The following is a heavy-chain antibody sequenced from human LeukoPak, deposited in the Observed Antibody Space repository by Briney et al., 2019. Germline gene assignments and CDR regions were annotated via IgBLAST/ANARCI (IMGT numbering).Heavy chain of an antibody. J-gene: IGHJ4*02. Sequence: SVKVSCKASGGTFSSYVFSWVRQAPGQGLESLGEIAPYFGTTNYAAKFQGRLTFTADQSTSTGFMELRNLRSDDTAMYFCVDWGFGSSDASTDYWGQGTLIIVSS. CDR2: IAPYFGTT. V-gene: IGHV1-69*13. CDR1: GGTFSSYV. D-gene: IGHD2-2*01. CDR3: VDWGFGSSDASTDY.